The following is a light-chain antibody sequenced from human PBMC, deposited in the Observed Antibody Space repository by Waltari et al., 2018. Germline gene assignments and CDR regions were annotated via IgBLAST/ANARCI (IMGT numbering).Light chain of an antibody. J-gene: IGLJ2*01. CDR2: YDD. CDR3: AAWDITLNALI. V-gene: IGLV1-36*01. Sequence: QSALTQPPSVSGAPRQSVTIPCSGRASNIGDSAVHWYQQLPGKSPKLVIYYDDLLPSGVSDRFSGSKSGSSASLAISGLQSEDEAVYFCAAWDITLNALIFGGGTKLTVL. CDR1: ASNIGDSA.